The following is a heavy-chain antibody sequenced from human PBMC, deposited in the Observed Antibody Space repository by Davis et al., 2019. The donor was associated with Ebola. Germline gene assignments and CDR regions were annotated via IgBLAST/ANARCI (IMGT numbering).Heavy chain of an antibody. CDR1: GGSFSGYY. CDR3: AREVVVVAADYFDY. D-gene: IGHD2-21*01. CDR2: INHSGST. V-gene: IGHV4-34*01. J-gene: IGHJ4*02. Sequence: MPSETLSLTCAVYGGSFSGYYWSWTRQPPGKGLEWIGEINHSGSTNYHPSLKSRLTISVDTSKNQFSLKLSSVTAADTAVYYCAREVVVVAADYFDYWGQGTLVTVSS.